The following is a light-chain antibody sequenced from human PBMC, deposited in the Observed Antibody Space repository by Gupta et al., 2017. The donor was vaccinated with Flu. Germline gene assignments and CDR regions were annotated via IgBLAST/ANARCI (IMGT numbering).Light chain of an antibody. Sequence: DIQMTQSPSSLSASVRDRVTITCRASQSISSYLNWYQQKPGKAPKLLIDAASSLQSGVPSRCSGSGSGTDFTLTISMLQPEDFATYYCQQSYSTLSSFGQGTKLEI. J-gene: IGKJ2*03. CDR2: AAS. CDR3: QQSYSTLSS. V-gene: IGKV1-39*01. CDR1: QSISSY.